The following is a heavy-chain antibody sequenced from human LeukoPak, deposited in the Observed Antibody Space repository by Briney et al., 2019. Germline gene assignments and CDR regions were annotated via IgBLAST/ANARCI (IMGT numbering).Heavy chain of an antibody. Sequence: GGSVRLSCAASGFTLRSSYMNGVRQAPGKGLEGVSVIYSGGSTYHADPVKGRFTISRDNSKNTLYLQMTSLRAEDTAVYYCARGRDLLPTPDFDYWGQGTLVTVSS. CDR1: GFTLRSSY. CDR3: ARGRDLLPTPDFDY. V-gene: IGHV3-53*01. CDR2: IYSGGST. J-gene: IGHJ4*02. D-gene: IGHD1-26*01.